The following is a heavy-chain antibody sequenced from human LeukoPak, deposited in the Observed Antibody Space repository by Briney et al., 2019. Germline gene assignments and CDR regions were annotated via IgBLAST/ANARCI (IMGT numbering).Heavy chain of an antibody. J-gene: IGHJ4*02. CDR2: INPNSGGT. V-gene: IGHV1-2*02. D-gene: IGHD6-13*01. Sequence: ASVKVSCKASGYTFTGYYMHWVRQAPGQGLEWMGGINPNSGGTNYAQKFQGRVTMTRDTSISTAYMELSRLRSDDAAVYYCARTLYIAAAPGGFDYWGQGTLVAVSS. CDR3: ARTLYIAAAPGGFDY. CDR1: GYTFTGYY.